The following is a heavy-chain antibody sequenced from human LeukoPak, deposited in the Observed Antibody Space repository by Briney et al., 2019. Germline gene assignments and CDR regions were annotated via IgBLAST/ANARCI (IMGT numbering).Heavy chain of an antibody. D-gene: IGHD2/OR15-2a*01. CDR1: GFNFRYYA. CDR2: ISEGADIT. J-gene: IGHJ4*02. V-gene: IGHV3-23*01. Sequence: GGSLRLSCAASGFNFRYYAMTWVRQAPGKGLECVSGISEGADITYYGGSVKGRFTISRDNSKNTLYLQMNSLRAEDTAVYYCAKQNSRGFDYWGQGTLVTVPS. CDR3: AKQNSRGFDY.